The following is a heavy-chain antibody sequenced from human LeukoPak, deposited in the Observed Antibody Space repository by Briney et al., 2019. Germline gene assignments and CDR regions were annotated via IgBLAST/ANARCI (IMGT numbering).Heavy chain of an antibody. CDR2: IYPGDSDT. Sequence: GESLKISCRVSGYIFTNYWIGWVRQMPGKGLEWMGIIYPGDSDTRYSPSFQGQVTISADKSISTAYLQWSSLEASDTAMYYCARRGCNGGSCFGYWGQGTLVTVSS. CDR1: GYIFTNYW. J-gene: IGHJ4*02. V-gene: IGHV5-51*01. D-gene: IGHD2-15*01. CDR3: ARRGCNGGSCFGY.